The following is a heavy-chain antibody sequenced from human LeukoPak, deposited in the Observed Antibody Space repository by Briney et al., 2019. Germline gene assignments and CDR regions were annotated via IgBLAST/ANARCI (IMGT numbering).Heavy chain of an antibody. D-gene: IGHD5-24*01. CDR1: GVSISSYY. Sequence: SETLSLTCTVSGVSISSYYWSWIRQPPGKGLEWIGYIYYSGSTNYNPSPKSRVTISVDTSKNQFSLKLSSVTAADTAVYYCARLDLPATRFDYWGQGTLVTVSS. CDR2: IYYSGST. V-gene: IGHV4-59*08. J-gene: IGHJ4*02. CDR3: ARLDLPATRFDY.